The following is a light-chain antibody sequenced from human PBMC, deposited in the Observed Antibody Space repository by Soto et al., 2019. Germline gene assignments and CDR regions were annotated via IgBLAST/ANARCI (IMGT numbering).Light chain of an antibody. CDR1: QSVGSN. CDR3: QQYNNWPIT. CDR2: GAS. J-gene: IGKJ5*01. V-gene: IGKV3-15*01. Sequence: EIVMTQSPATVSVSPGERATLSCRASQSVGSNLAWYQQSPGQAPRLLIYGASPRATGIPARFSGSGSGTEFTLTISSPISSLQSEDFAVYYCQQYNNWPITFGQGTRLEIK.